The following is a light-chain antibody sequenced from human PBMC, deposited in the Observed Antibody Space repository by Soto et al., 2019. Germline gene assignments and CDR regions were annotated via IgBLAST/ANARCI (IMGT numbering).Light chain of an antibody. J-gene: IGKJ2*01. CDR2: GTS. Sequence: EIVLRQSPGTLSLSPGERATVSCRASQSVPSSSLAWYQQKPGQGPRLLIYGTSRRATGIPDRFSGSGSGTDFTLTISRLEPEDSAVYFCQQYGNSPTFGQGNKLQIK. V-gene: IGKV3-20*01. CDR3: QQYGNSPT. CDR1: QSVPSSS.